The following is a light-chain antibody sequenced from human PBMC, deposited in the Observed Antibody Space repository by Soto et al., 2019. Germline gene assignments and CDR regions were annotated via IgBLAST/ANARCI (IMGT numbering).Light chain of an antibody. CDR2: KAS. CDR1: QGISNW. CDR3: QHYNSYSEA. J-gene: IGKJ1*01. Sequence: DIQMTQTHSTLSASVGDRVTITCRASQGISNWLAWYQQKPGKAPKLLIYKASTLKSGVPSRFSGSGSGTEFTLTISSLQPDDFATYYCQHYNSYSEAFGQVSMVDI. V-gene: IGKV1-5*03.